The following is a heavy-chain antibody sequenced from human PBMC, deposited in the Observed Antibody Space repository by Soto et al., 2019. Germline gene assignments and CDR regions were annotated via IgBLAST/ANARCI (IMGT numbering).Heavy chain of an antibody. J-gene: IGHJ5*02. Sequence: QVQLQESGPGLVKPSQTLSLTCTVSGGSISSADYYWSWSRQPPGKGLEWIGYIYYSGSTNYNSAFKSRVTISVDTSKNQFSLKLNSVTAADTAVYYCARGLRYDPWWWFDPWGQGTLVTVSS. CDR3: ARGLRYDPWWWFDP. V-gene: IGHV4-30-4*01. CDR2: IYYSGST. CDR1: GGSISSADYY. D-gene: IGHD2-15*01.